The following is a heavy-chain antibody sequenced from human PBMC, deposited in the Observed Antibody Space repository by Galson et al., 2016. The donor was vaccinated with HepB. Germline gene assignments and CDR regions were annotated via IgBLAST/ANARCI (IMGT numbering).Heavy chain of an antibody. CDR2: ISGGTIYI. D-gene: IGHD3-3*01. J-gene: IGHJ1*01. V-gene: IGHV3-21*01. Sequence: SLRLSCAASGFTFTSYTMHWVRQAPGKGLEWVSSISGGTIYIYYVDSVKGRFTISRDNAKNSLYLQMNSLRHEDTAVYYCATDRRSIFGAVTEYFQHWGQGTLVTVSS. CDR3: ATDRRSIFGAVTEYFQH. CDR1: GFTFTSYT.